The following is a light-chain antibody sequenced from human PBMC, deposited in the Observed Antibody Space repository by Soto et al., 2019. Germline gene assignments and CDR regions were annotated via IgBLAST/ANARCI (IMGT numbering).Light chain of an antibody. V-gene: IGLV1-47*01. CDR3: AAWDDSLSGRV. CDR2: RNN. J-gene: IGLJ2*01. CDR1: SSNIGTNY. Sequence: QSVLTQPPSASGTPGQRVTISCSGRSSNIGTNYVYWYQQLPGTAPKVLIFRNNQRPSGVPDRFSDSKSGTSASLAISGLRSEDEADYYCAAWDDSLSGRVFGGGTKVTVL.